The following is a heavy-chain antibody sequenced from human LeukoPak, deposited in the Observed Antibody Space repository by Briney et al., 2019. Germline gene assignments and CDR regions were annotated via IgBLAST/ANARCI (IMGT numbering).Heavy chain of an antibody. Sequence: ASVKVSCKASGGTFSSYAISWVRQAPGQGLEWMGWISAYNGNTNYAQNLQGRVTMTTVTSTNTAYMELRSLRSDDTAVYYCARGVAVGTAYYFDCWGQGTLVTVSS. V-gene: IGHV1-18*01. CDR3: ARGVAVGTAYYFDC. J-gene: IGHJ4*02. D-gene: IGHD4-23*01. CDR1: GGTFSSYA. CDR2: ISAYNGNT.